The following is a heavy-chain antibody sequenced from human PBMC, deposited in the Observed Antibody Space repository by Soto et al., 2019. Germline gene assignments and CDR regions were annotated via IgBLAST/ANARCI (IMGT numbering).Heavy chain of an antibody. CDR2: IYTSGST. D-gene: IGHD4-4*01. J-gene: IGHJ4*02. Sequence: SETLSFTCTFSDGSIRSYCWSWIRQPAGKGLEWIGRIYTSGSTNYNPSLKSRVTMSVDTSKNQFSLKLSSVTAADTAVYYCARVGNSLTLPYYFDYWGQGTMVTVSS. CDR3: ARVGNSLTLPYYFDY. CDR1: DGSIRSYC. V-gene: IGHV4-4*07.